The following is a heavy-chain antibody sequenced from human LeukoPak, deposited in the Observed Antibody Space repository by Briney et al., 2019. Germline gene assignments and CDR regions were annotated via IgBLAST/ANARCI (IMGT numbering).Heavy chain of an antibody. Sequence: GTSVKVSCKASGFTCTNSAVQWVRQARGQRLEWIGWIVVGSGNTNYAQKFQERVTITRDMSTSTAYMELSSLRSEDTAVYYCAAGNWYEFDYWGQGTLVTVSS. D-gene: IGHD1-1*01. CDR3: AAGNWYEFDY. CDR2: IVVGSGNT. V-gene: IGHV1-58*01. CDR1: GFTCTNSA. J-gene: IGHJ4*02.